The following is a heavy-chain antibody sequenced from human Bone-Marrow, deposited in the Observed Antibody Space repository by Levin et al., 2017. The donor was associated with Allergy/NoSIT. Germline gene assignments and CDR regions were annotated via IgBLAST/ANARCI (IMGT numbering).Heavy chain of an antibody. V-gene: IGHV3-23*01. CDR3: ARGDYEIDY. D-gene: IGHD4-17*01. CDR2: ISFSGGNT. CDR1: GFTFSSYA. Sequence: GGSLRLSCAASGFTFSSYAMSWVRLTPGKGLEWISAISFSGGNTYYTDSVKGRFAVSRDNSKHTLYLQMNSLRGEDTAVYYCARGDYEIDYWGQGTLVTVSS. J-gene: IGHJ4*02.